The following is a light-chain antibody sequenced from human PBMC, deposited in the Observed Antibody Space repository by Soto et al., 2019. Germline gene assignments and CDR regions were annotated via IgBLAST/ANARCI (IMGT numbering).Light chain of an antibody. CDR3: QQYHRWPPLT. J-gene: IGKJ4*01. CDR1: QSIDND. V-gene: IGKV3-15*01. CDR2: GAS. Sequence: EIVMTQSPPTLSVSPGERATLSCRASQSIDNDLAWYQQKPGQAPRLLIYGASTRATGIPVRFSGSGSGTLFTLTINSLQSEDLAVYYCQQYHRWPPLTFGGGTKVEIK.